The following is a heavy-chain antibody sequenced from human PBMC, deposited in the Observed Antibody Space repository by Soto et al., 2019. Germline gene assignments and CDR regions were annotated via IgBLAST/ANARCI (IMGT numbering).Heavy chain of an antibody. CDR3: ARDWARIAVAGYYYYYGMDV. Sequence: LSRTCTVSGGSISSGYYYWSWIRQPPGKGLEWIGYIYYSGSTYYNPSLKSRVTISVDTSKNQFSLKLSSVTAADTAVYYCARDWARIAVAGYYYYYGMDVWGQGTTVTVSS. CDR1: GGSISSGYYY. J-gene: IGHJ6*02. V-gene: IGHV4-30-4*01. D-gene: IGHD6-19*01. CDR2: IYYSGST.